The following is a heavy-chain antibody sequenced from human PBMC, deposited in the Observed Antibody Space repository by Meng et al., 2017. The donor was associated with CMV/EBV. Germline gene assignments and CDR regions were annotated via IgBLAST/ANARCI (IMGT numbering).Heavy chain of an antibody. Sequence: FTVSSYGMHWVRQAPGKGLEWVALISYDGSNKYYADSVKGRFTISRDNSKNTLYLQMNSLRAEDTAVYYCAKDSAPYRNYVHYFDYWGQGTLVTVSS. J-gene: IGHJ4*02. CDR1: FTVSSYG. D-gene: IGHD1-14*01. V-gene: IGHV3-30*18. CDR3: AKDSAPYRNYVHYFDY. CDR2: ISYDGSNK.